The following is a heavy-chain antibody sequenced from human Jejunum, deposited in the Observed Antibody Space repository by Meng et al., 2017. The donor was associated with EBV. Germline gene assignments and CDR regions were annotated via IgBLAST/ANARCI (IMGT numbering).Heavy chain of an antibody. CDR2: INPSGGTT. CDR1: GYTFTNNP. Sequence: QVQLVQSGAELKKPGASVKVSSKASGYTFTNNPIHWMRQAPGQGLEWMGIINPSGGTTTYTKRFQDRITMTRDTSTSTVYMDLSSLRPEDTAVYYCARDPCNGGACYNWFDPWGQGTLVTVSS. D-gene: IGHD2-21*02. CDR3: ARDPCNGGACYNWFDP. V-gene: IGHV1-46*01. J-gene: IGHJ5*02.